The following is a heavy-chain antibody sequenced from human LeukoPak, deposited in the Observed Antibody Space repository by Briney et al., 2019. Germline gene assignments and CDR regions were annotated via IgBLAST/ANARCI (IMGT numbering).Heavy chain of an antibody. CDR2: INHSGST. CDR3: ASRSSAKGPFDY. D-gene: IGHD3-22*01. V-gene: IGHV4-34*01. J-gene: IGHJ4*02. CDR1: GGSFSGYY. Sequence: SSETLSLTCAVYGGSFSGYYWSWIRQPPGKGLEWIGEINHSGSTNYNPSLKSRVTISVDTSKNQFSLKLSSVTAADTAVYYCASRSSAKGPFDYGAQEPVVTVSS.